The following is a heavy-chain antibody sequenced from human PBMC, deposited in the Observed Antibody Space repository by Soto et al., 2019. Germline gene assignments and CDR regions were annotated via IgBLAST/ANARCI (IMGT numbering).Heavy chain of an antibody. CDR3: AGVRRITMVRGGPVKPTYYFDY. Sequence: TSETLSLTCTVSGGSISSGGYYWSWIRQHPGKGLKWIGYIYYSGSTNYNPSLKSRVTISVDTSKNQFSLRLSSVTAADTAVYYCAGVRRITMVRGGPVKPTYYFDYWGQGTLVTVSS. D-gene: IGHD3-10*01. V-gene: IGHV4-61*08. CDR2: IYYSGST. J-gene: IGHJ4*02. CDR1: GGSISSGGYY.